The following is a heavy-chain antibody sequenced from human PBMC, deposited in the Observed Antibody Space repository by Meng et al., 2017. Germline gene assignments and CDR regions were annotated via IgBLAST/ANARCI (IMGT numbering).Heavy chain of an antibody. V-gene: IGHV1-69*01. D-gene: IGHD2-21*02. CDR1: GGTFRSYA. CDR2: IIPIFGTA. J-gene: IGHJ5*02. CDR3: AREIAAAYCGGDCYL. Sequence: QVQLGQSGAEVKKPGSSVKVSCKASGGTFRSYAISWVRQAPGQGLEWMGGIIPIFGTANYAQKFQGRVTITADESTSTAYMELSSLRSEDTAVYYCAREIAAAYCGGDCYLWGQGTLVTVAS.